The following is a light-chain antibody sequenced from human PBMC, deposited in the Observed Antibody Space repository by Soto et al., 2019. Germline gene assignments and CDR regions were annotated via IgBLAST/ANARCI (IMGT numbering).Light chain of an antibody. CDR3: QHYNNWPPWT. CDR2: AAS. Sequence: EVVMTQSPATLSVSPGERVTLSCRASQSVSRYLAWYQQKPSQAPRLLIFAASTRANGIPARFSGSGSGTEFALTISSLQSEDFAVYYCQHYNNWPPWTFGQGTKVEVK. V-gene: IGKV3-15*01. CDR1: QSVSRY. J-gene: IGKJ1*01.